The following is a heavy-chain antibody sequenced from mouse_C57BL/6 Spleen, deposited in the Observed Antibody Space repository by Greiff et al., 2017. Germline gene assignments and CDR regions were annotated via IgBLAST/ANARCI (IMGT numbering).Heavy chain of an antibody. D-gene: IGHD3-2*02. V-gene: IGHV1-26*01. CDR2: INPNNGGT. CDR1: GYTFTDYY. J-gene: IGHJ2*01. Sequence: EVQLQQSGPELVKPGASVKISCKASGYTFTDYYMNWVKPSHGKSLEWIGDINPNNGGTSYNQKFKGKATLTVDKSSSTAYMELRSLTSEDSAVYYCARRTAQATFDYWGQGTTLTVSS. CDR3: ARRTAQATFDY.